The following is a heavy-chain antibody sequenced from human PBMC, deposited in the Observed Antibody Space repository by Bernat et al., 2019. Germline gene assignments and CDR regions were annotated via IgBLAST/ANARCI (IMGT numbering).Heavy chain of an antibody. V-gene: IGHV1-2*02. Sequence: QVQLVQSGAEVKKPGASVKVSCKASGYTFTGYYMHWVRQAPGQGLEWMGWINPNSGGTNYAQKFQGRVTMTRDTSISTAYMELSRLRSDDTAVYYCARDKRITMVREGEGAFDIWGQGTMVTVSS. CDR1: GYTFTGYY. D-gene: IGHD3-10*01. CDR2: INPNSGGT. J-gene: IGHJ3*02. CDR3: ARDKRITMVREGEGAFDI.